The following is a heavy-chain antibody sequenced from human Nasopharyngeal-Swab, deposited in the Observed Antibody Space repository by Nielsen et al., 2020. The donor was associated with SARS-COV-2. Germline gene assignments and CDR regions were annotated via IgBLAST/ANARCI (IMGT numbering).Heavy chain of an antibody. Sequence: SETLSLTCTVSGGSINSGDSCWSWIRQHPGKGLEWIGYISYRGSTYYNPSLKSRVTISVDTSKNQVSLNLSSVTAADTAVYYCASYYVGVDGQKRFDDWGQGTLVTVSS. CDR2: ISYRGST. CDR1: GGSINSGDSC. J-gene: IGHJ4*02. V-gene: IGHV4-31*03. CDR3: ASYYVGVDGQKRFDD. D-gene: IGHD1-26*01.